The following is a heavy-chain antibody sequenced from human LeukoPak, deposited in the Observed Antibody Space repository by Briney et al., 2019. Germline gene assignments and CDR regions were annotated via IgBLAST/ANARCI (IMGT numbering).Heavy chain of an antibody. D-gene: IGHD6-19*01. J-gene: IGHJ4*02. V-gene: IGHV1-69*04. CDR2: IIPVLRVS. Sequence: ASVTVSCKASGGSFSNFVITWVRQAPGQGLEWMGRIIPVLRVSNFAQKFQGRVTITRNTSISTAYMELSSLRSEDTAVYYCAKDAITHIAVAGGDYWGQGTLVTVSS. CDR3: AKDAITHIAVAGGDY. CDR1: GGSFSNFV.